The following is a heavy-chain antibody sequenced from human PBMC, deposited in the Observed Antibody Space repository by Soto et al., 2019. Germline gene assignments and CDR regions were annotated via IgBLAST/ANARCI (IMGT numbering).Heavy chain of an antibody. CDR3: AREEAGAFDI. D-gene: IGHD3-10*01. V-gene: IGHV4-31*02. Sequence: WTWIHQHPGKGLEWIGYTYYSGSTYYNPSLKSRLTISVDTSKNQFSLRLSSVTAADTAVYYCAREEAGAFDIWGQGTMVTVPS. CDR2: TYYSGST. J-gene: IGHJ3*02.